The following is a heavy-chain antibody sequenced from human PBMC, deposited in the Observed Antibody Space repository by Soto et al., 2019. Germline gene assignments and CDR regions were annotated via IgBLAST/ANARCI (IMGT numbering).Heavy chain of an antibody. CDR2: ISYDGSNK. CDR1: GFTFSSYA. Sequence: QVQLVESGGGVVQPGRSLRLSCAASGFTFSSYAMHWVRQDPGKGLEWVAVISYDGSNKYYADSVKGRFTISRDNSKNTLYLKMNSLRAEDTAVYYCARDYYRFNSGYGFSMDVWGQGTTVTVSS. CDR3: ARDYYRFNSGYGFSMDV. V-gene: IGHV3-30-3*01. J-gene: IGHJ6*02. D-gene: IGHD5-12*01.